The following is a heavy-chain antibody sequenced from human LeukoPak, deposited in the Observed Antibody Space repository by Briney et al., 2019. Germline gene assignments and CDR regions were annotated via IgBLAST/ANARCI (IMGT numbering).Heavy chain of an antibody. Sequence: SETLSLTCTVSGGSISSYYWSWIRQPPGKGLEWIGYIYTSGSTNHNPSLRSRVTISIDTSKNQFSLKLSSVTAADTAVYYCATTHYGDYHFDFWGQGTLVTVSS. D-gene: IGHD4-17*01. V-gene: IGHV4-4*09. J-gene: IGHJ4*02. CDR3: ATTHYGDYHFDF. CDR2: IYTSGST. CDR1: GGSISSYY.